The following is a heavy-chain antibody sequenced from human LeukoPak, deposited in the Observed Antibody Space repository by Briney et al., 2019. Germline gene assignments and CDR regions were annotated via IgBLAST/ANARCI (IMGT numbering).Heavy chain of an antibody. V-gene: IGHV3-30-3*01. Sequence: GGSLRLSCAASGFTFSSYAMHWVRQAPGKGLEWVAVISYDGSNKYYADSVKGRFTISRDNSKNTLYLQMNSLRAEDTAVYYCARDGQWLVRVAEYFQHWGQGTLVTVSS. CDR2: ISYDGSNK. D-gene: IGHD6-19*01. J-gene: IGHJ1*01. CDR1: GFTFSSYA. CDR3: ARDGQWLVRVAEYFQH.